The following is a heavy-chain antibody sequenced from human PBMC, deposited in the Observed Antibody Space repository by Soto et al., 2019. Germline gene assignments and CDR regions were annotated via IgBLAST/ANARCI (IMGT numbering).Heavy chain of an antibody. V-gene: IGHV3-23*01. Sequence: PGVSPRCYGKCPGFSFFSCPMGWVRQSPGKGLGWVSTIRGSGGHTYYAGSVQGRLLVSRDNDQNKVYLQMSSLTGEDTAGYFCVKIEMGWFAHWGQGP. CDR3: VKIEMGWFAH. D-gene: IGHD2-8*01. J-gene: IGHJ5*02. CDR1: GFSFFSCP. CDR2: IRGSGGHT.